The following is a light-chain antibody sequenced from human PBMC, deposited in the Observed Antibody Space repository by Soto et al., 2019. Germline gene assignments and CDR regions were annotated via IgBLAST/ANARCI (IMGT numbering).Light chain of an antibody. CDR3: QQRSNWPRGT. V-gene: IGKV3-11*01. CDR1: QSVSSY. Sequence: EIVLTQSPATLSLSPGERATLSCRASQSVSSYLAWYQQKPGQAPSLLIYDASNRATGIPARFSGSGSGTDFTLTISSLEPEDFAVYYCQQRSNWPRGTFGQGIKVEIK. J-gene: IGKJ1*01. CDR2: DAS.